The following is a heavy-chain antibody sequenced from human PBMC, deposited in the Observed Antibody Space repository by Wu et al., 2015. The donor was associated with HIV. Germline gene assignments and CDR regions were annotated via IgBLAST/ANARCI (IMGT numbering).Heavy chain of an antibody. J-gene: IGHJ4*02. Sequence: QVQLVQSGAEVKKPGASVKVSCKASGYTFTSYGISWVRQAPGQGLEWMGWISAYNGNTNYAQKLQGRVTMTTDTSTSTAYMELRSLGSDDTAVYYCARDTNINAGGYSFLPPGTFDYWGQGTLVTVSS. CDR3: ARDTNINAGGYSFLPPGTFDY. D-gene: IGHD5-18*01. V-gene: IGHV1-18*01. CDR1: GYTFTSYG. CDR2: ISAYNGNT.